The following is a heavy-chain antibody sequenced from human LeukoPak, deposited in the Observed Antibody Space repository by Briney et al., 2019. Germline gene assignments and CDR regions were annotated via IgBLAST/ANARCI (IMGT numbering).Heavy chain of an antibody. CDR2: MNPNSGNT. Sequence: ASVKVSCKASGYTFTTYDINWVRQATGQGLEWMGGMNPNSGNTGYAQKFQGRVTMTRNPSITTAYMELSSLRSEDTAVYYCARGRGSGHKENWFDPWGQGTLVTVSS. V-gene: IGHV1-8*01. J-gene: IGHJ5*02. CDR1: GYTFTTYD. D-gene: IGHD6-19*01. CDR3: ARGRGSGHKENWFDP.